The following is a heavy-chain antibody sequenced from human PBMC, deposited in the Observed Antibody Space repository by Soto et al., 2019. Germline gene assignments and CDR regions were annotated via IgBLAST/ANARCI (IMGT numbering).Heavy chain of an antibody. V-gene: IGHV4-31*03. CDR2: IYYSGST. D-gene: IGHD3-3*01. CDR1: GGSISSGGYY. Sequence: SETLSLTCTVSGGSISSGGYYWSWIRQHPGKGLEWIGYIYYSGSTYYNPSLKSRVTISVDTSKNQFSLKLSSVTAADTAVYYCARCSLLRFLEWSFDYCGQGTLLTVSS. CDR3: ARCSLLRFLEWSFDY. J-gene: IGHJ4*02.